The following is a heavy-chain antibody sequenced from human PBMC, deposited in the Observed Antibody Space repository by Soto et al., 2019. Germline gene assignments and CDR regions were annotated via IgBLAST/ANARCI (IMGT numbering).Heavy chain of an antibody. CDR2: IYYSGST. J-gene: IGHJ4*02. V-gene: IGHV4-31*03. CDR1: GGSISSGGYY. Sequence: SETLSLTCTVSGGSISSGGYYWSWIRQHPGKGLEWIGYIYYSGSTYYNPSLKSRVTISVDTSKNQFSLKLSSVTAADTAVYYCARETIVDTAMVQWFDYWGQGTLVTVSS. CDR3: ARETIVDTAMVQWFDY. D-gene: IGHD5-18*01.